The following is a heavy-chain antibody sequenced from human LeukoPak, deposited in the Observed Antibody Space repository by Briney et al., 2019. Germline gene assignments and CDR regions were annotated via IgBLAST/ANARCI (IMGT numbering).Heavy chain of an antibody. Sequence: ASVKVSCKASGYTFTSYYMHWVRQAPGQGLEWMGIINPSGGSTSYAQKFQGRVTMTRDTSTSTVYMELSSLRSEDTAVYYCASGYYYDTSGYLAFDIWGQGTMVTVSS. CDR2: INPSGGST. CDR1: GYTFTSYY. D-gene: IGHD3-22*01. J-gene: IGHJ3*02. V-gene: IGHV1-46*01. CDR3: ASGYYYDTSGYLAFDI.